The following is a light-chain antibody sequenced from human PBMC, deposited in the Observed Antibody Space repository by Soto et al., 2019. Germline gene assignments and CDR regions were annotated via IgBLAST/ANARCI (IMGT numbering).Light chain of an antibody. J-gene: IGKJ4*01. V-gene: IGKV3-20*01. CDR2: GAS. CDR1: QSVSSSY. CDR3: QQYGF. Sequence: EIVLTQSPGTLSLSPGERATLSCRASQSVSSSYLAWYQQKPGQAPRLLIYGASSRATGIPDRFSASGSGTDFTLTISRLEPEDFAVYYCQQYGFFGGGTKVEIK.